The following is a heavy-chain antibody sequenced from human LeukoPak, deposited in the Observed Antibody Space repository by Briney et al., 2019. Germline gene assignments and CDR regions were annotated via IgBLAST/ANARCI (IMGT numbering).Heavy chain of an antibody. CDR3: ARGLRRYYYDSSGYYYGGDYYYYYMDV. V-gene: IGHV4-34*01. CDR2: INHSGST. Sequence: PSETLSLTCAVYGGSFSGYYWSWIRQPPGKGLEWIGEINHSGSTSYNPSLKSRVTISVDTSKNQFSLKLSSVTAADTAVYYCARGLRRYYYDSSGYYYGGDYYYYYMDVWGKGTTVTVSS. D-gene: IGHD3-22*01. J-gene: IGHJ6*03. CDR1: GGSFSGYY.